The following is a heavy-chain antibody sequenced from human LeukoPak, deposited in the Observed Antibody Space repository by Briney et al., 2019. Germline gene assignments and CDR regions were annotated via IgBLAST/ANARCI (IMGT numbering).Heavy chain of an antibody. V-gene: IGHV3-30*03. CDR1: GFSIYTYG. CDR3: ARRALRGQTVRGGHHLGP. J-gene: IGHJ5*02. CDR2: ISDDGLNT. Sequence: PGGSLRLSCVASGFSIYTYGMNWVRQAPGKGLEWVAIISDDGLNTYYSDSVKGRFTNSRDDSNSALSLEMTSLRSEDTAIYYCARRALRGQTVRGGHHLGPWGLGTLVAVSS. D-gene: IGHD1-14*01.